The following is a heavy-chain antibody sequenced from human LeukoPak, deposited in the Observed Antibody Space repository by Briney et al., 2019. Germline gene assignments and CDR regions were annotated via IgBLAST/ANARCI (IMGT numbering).Heavy chain of an antibody. V-gene: IGHV1-8*01. CDR1: GYTFTSYD. D-gene: IGHD1/OR15-1a*01. Sequence: VASAQISCKASGYTFTSYDINWVRQATGQGLEWMGWMNPNSGNTGYAQKFHRRVTMTRNTSISTAYMELSSLRSEDTAVYYCTRSEQIYYSYYMDVWGKGTTVTVSS. J-gene: IGHJ6*03. CDR2: MNPNSGNT. CDR3: TRSEQIYYSYYMDV.